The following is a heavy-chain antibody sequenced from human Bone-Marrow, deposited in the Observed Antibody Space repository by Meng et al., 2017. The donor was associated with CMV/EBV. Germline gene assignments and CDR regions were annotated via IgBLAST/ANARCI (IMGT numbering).Heavy chain of an antibody. CDR3: ARVPVGAKGSYYYGMDV. CDR2: IGTAGDT. Sequence: ETLSLTCAASGFTFSSYDMHWVRQATGKGLEWVSAIGTAGDTYYPGSVKGRFTISRENAKNSLYLQMNSLRAGDTAVYYCARVPVGAKGSYYYGMDVLGQGTTVTVSS. CDR1: GFTFSSYD. J-gene: IGHJ6*02. D-gene: IGHD1-26*01. V-gene: IGHV3-13*01.